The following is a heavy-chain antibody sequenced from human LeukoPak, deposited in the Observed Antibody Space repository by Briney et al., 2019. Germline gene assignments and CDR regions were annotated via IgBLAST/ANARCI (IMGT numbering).Heavy chain of an antibody. D-gene: IGHD6-6*01. J-gene: IGHJ4*02. CDR2: IFYSGGT. Sequence: PSETLSLTCTVSGGSINTPNYYWGWIRQTPGKGLEWIGNIFYSGGTYYNPSLKSRVTISVDTSKNQFSLNLTSVTAADTAVYYCARAMSIAARLQTIFDYWGQGTLVTVSS. V-gene: IGHV4-39*07. CDR3: ARAMSIAARLQTIFDY. CDR1: GGSINTPNYY.